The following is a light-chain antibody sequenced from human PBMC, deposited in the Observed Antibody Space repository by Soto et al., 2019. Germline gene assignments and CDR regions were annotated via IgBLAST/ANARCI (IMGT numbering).Light chain of an antibody. CDR2: DAS. J-gene: IGKJ5*01. CDR3: QQYNSYPIT. CDR1: QSISSW. V-gene: IGKV1-5*01. Sequence: DIQMTQSPCSLSASVGGRVPITCRASQSISSWLAWYQQKPGKAPKLLIYDASSLESGVPSRFSGSGSGTEFTLTISSLQPDDFATYYCQQYNSYPITCGQGTRREIK.